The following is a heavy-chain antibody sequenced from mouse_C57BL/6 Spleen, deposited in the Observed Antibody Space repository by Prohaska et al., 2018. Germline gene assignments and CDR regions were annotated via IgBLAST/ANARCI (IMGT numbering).Heavy chain of an antibody. D-gene: IGHD1-3*01. CDR3: ARGGIWSGIFSWFAY. V-gene: IGHV1-18*01. J-gene: IGHJ3*01. Sequence: NQKFKGKATLTVDKSSSTAYMELRSLTSEDTAVYYCARGGIWSGIFSWFAYWGQGTLVTVSA.